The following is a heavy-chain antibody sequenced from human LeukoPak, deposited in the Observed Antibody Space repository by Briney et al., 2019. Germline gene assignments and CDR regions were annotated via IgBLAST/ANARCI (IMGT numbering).Heavy chain of an antibody. J-gene: IGHJ2*01. V-gene: IGHV4-59*01. CDR3: ARDSNSGYAGGYWYFDL. CDR2: IYYSGST. CDR1: GGSISSYY. Sequence: SETLSLTCTVSGGSISSYYWSWIRQPPGKGLEWIGYIYYSGSTNYNPSLKSRVTISVDTSKNQFSLKLSSVTAADTAVYYCARDSNSGYAGGYWYFDLWGRGTLVTVSS. D-gene: IGHD5-12*01.